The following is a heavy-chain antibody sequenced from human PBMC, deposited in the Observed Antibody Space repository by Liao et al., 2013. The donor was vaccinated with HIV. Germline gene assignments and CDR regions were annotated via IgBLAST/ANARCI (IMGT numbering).Heavy chain of an antibody. CDR2: IYTSGST. CDR1: GGSISSSSYY. J-gene: IGHJ3*01. CDR3: ARGLGS. D-gene: IGHD1-26*01. V-gene: IGHV4-61*02. Sequence: QLQLQESGPGLVKPSETLSLTCTVSGGSISSSSYYWSWIRQPAGKGLEWIGRIYTSGSTNYNPSLKSRVTMSVDTSKNQFSLELTSVTAADTAVYFCARGLGSWGQGTMVTVSS.